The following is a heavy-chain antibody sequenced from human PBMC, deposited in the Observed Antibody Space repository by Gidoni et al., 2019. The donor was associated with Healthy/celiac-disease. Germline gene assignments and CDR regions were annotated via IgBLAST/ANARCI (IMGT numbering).Heavy chain of an antibody. Sequence: QFTLKQSGPVLVKPTETLTLTCTVSGFSLSNARMGVSWIRQPPGKALEWLANIFSNDEKSYSTSLKSRHNIYKDTYKRKVVLTMTNMDPVDTATYYWERIPVGANSPYYFDNWGQGTLVTVSS. CDR2: IFSNDEK. J-gene: IGHJ4*02. V-gene: IGHV2-26*01. CDR3: ERIPVGANSPYYFDN. CDR1: GFSLSNARMG. D-gene: IGHD1-26*01.